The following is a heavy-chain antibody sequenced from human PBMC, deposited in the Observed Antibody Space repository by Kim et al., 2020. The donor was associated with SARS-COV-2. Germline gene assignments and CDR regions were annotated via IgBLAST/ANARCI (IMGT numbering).Heavy chain of an antibody. Sequence: ASVKVSCKASGYTFTSYAMHWVRQAPGQRLEWMGWINAGNGNTKYSQKFQGRVTITRDTSASTAYMELSSLRSEDTAVYYCARDFSGSYYGLWKILNLFDYWGQGTLVTVSS. J-gene: IGHJ4*02. CDR1: GYTFTSYA. D-gene: IGHD1-26*01. V-gene: IGHV1-3*01. CDR3: ARDFSGSYYGLWKILNLFDY. CDR2: INAGNGNT.